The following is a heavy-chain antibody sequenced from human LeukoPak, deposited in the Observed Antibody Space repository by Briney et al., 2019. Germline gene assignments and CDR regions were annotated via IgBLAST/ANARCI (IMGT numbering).Heavy chain of an antibody. Sequence: ASVKVSCKASGYTFTGYYMHWVRQAPGQGLEWMGWINPNSGGTNYAQKFQGRVTMTRDTSISTAYMELSRLRSDDTAAYYCARESRYNWNDNWFDPWGQGTLVTVSS. CDR3: ARESRYNWNDNWFDP. J-gene: IGHJ5*02. CDR2: INPNSGGT. CDR1: GYTFTGYY. D-gene: IGHD1-1*01. V-gene: IGHV1-2*02.